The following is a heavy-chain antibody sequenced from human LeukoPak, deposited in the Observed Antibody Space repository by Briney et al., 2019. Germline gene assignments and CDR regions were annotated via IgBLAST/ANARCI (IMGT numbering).Heavy chain of an antibody. CDR2: IYPGDSDT. CDR1: GYSFTSYW. J-gene: IGHJ4*02. D-gene: IGHD3-22*01. V-gene: IGHV5-51*01. CDR3: ARAYDSSGFFDY. Sequence: HGGSLKISCKGSGYSFTSYWVGWVRQMPGKGLEWMGIIYPGDSDTRYSPSFQGQVTISADKSISTAYLQWSSLKASDTAMYYCARAYDSSGFFDYWGQGTLVTVSS.